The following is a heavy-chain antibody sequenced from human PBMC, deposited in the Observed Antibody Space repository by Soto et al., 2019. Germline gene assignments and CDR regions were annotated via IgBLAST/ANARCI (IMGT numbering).Heavy chain of an antibody. CDR1: GDSVSSNSSA. V-gene: IGHV6-1*01. J-gene: IGHJ6*02. CDR2: TYYKSKWNN. D-gene: IGHD3-10*01. Sequence: SQTRTLTCAISGDSVSSNSSAWNCIRQSPSRGLEWLGRTYYKSKWNNDYALSVKSRITINPDTSKNQFSLHLYSVTPEDTAVYYCTGITWFRGMDVWGQGTPVTVSS. CDR3: TGITWFRGMDV.